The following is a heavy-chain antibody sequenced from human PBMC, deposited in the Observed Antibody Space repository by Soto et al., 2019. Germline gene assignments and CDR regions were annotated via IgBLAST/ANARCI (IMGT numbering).Heavy chain of an antibody. CDR2: INSDGTST. CDR1: GFTFSSHW. V-gene: IGHV3-74*01. CDR3: ASPYTATIHNGLNS. J-gene: IGHJ4*02. Sequence: EAQLVESGGGLVQPGGSLRLSCAASGFTFSSHWMHWVRQAPGKGLVWVSRINSDGTSTNYADSVKGRFTISRDNAKNTLYLQMNSLRGEDTAVYHCASPYTATIHNGLNSWGQGTLVTVSS. D-gene: IGHD5-12*01.